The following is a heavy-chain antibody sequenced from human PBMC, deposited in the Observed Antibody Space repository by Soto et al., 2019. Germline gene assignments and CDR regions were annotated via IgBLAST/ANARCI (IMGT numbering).Heavy chain of an antibody. CDR2: ISGSGGST. V-gene: IGHV3-23*01. D-gene: IGHD1-26*01. CDR3: EKDGPRIVGVIRSPGVFVT. J-gene: IGHJ3*02. CDR1: GFTFSSYA. Sequence: GGSLRLSCAASGFTFSSYAMSWVRQAPGKGLEWVSAISGSGGSTYYADSVKGRFTISRDNSKNTLYLQMNSLRAEDTAVYYCEKDGPRIVGVIRSPGVFVTWGQGTMVTVPS.